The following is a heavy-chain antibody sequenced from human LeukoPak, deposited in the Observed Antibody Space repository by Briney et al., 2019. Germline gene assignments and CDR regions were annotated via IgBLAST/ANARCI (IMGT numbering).Heavy chain of an antibody. Sequence: QPGRSLRLSCAASGFTFDDYAMHWVRQAPGKGLEWVSGISWNSGSIGYADSVKGRFTISRDNAKNSLYLQMNSLRAEDTALYYCAKVTTGGWYGDHDAFDIWGQGTMVTVSS. CDR1: GFTFDDYA. CDR3: AKVTTGGWYGDHDAFDI. V-gene: IGHV3-9*01. D-gene: IGHD6-19*01. J-gene: IGHJ3*02. CDR2: ISWNSGSI.